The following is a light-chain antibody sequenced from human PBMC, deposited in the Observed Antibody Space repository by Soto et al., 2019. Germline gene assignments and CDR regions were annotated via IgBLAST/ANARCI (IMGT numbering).Light chain of an antibody. CDR3: QPYKNWPLT. CDR2: DTS. J-gene: IGKJ4*01. Sequence: ETVLTQSPGTLSLSPGERATLSCRASQSVGTYLAWYQHKPGQAPRLLIYDTSTRATGVPARFSGSRSGPEFTLTSNSLQSEDFAIYYCQPYKNWPLTFGGGTKVDIK. V-gene: IGKV3-15*01. CDR1: QSVGTY.